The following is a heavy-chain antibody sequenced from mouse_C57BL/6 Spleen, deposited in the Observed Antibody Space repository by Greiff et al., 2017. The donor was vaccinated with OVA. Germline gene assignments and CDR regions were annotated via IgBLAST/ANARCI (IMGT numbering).Heavy chain of an antibody. D-gene: IGHD3-3*01. V-gene: IGHV5-16*01. Sequence: EVMLVESEGGLVQPGSSMKLSCTASGFTFSDYSMAWVRQVPEKGLEWVANINYDGSSTYYLDSLKSRFIISRDNAKNILYLQMSSLKSEDTATYYCARELFHYFDYWGQGTTLTVSS. CDR2: INYDGSST. J-gene: IGHJ2*01. CDR1: GFTFSDYS. CDR3: ARELFHYFDY.